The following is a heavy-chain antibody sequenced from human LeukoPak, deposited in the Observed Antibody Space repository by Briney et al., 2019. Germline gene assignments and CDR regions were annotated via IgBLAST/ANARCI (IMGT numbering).Heavy chain of an antibody. CDR3: AREVGATNFDY. J-gene: IGHJ4*02. CDR2: IYYSGST. D-gene: IGHD1-26*01. V-gene: IGHV4-59*01. Sequence: PSETLSLTCTVSGGSISSYYWSWIRQPPGKGLEWIGYIYYSGSTNYNPSLKSRVTLSVDTSKNQFSLKLSSVTAADTAVYYCAREVGATNFDYWGQGTLVTVSS. CDR1: GGSISSYY.